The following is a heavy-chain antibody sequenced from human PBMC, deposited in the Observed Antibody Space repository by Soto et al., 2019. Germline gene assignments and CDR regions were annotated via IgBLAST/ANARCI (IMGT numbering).Heavy chain of an antibody. D-gene: IGHD6-19*01. CDR1: GFTVSSYA. CDR3: ARFEVAGTSGYFDY. Sequence: GSLRLSCAASGFTVSSYAMHWVRQAPGKGLEWVAIISYDGSNKYYADSVKGRFTISRDNSKNTLYLQMNSLRAEDTAVYYCARFEVAGTSGYFDYWGQGTLVTVSS. CDR2: ISYDGSNK. V-gene: IGHV3-30-3*01. J-gene: IGHJ4*02.